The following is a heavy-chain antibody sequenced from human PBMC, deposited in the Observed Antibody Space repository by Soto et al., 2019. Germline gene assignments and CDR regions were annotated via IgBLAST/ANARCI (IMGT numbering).Heavy chain of an antibody. CDR3: ARQASVGRDNWFDP. J-gene: IGHJ5*02. Sequence: QVQLVQSGAEVKKPGASVKVSCKASGYTFTSYAMHWVRQAPGQRLEWMGWINAGNGNTKYSQKFQGRVTITRDTSASTAYMELSSLRSEDTAVYYCARQASVGRDNWFDPWGQGTLVTVSS. D-gene: IGHD2-15*01. CDR1: GYTFTSYA. CDR2: INAGNGNT. V-gene: IGHV1-3*01.